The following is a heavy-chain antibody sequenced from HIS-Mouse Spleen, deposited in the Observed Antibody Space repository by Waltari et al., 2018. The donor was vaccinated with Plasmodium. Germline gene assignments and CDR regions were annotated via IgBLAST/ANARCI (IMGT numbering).Heavy chain of an antibody. CDR1: GGSFSVYY. Sequence: QVQLQQWGAGLLKPSETLSPTCAVYGGSFSVYYWSWIRQPPGTGLEWIGEINHSGSTNYNPSLKSRVTISVDTSKNQFSLKLSSVTAADTAVYYCARAYYDFWSGYRFDYWGQGTLVTVSS. D-gene: IGHD3-3*01. CDR2: INHSGST. V-gene: IGHV4-34*01. CDR3: ARAYYDFWSGYRFDY. J-gene: IGHJ4*02.